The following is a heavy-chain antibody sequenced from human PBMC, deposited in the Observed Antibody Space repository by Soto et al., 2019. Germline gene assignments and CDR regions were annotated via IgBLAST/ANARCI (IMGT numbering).Heavy chain of an antibody. V-gene: IGHV4-31*03. Sequence: QVQLQESGPGLVKSSQTLSLTCTVSGGSISSGGYYWSWIRHHPGKGLEWIGYIYYSGSTSYNPSHKSRVTISVDTSKNQFSLKLSSVTAADTAVYYCARSSRATVTSFDYWGQGTLVTVSS. J-gene: IGHJ4*02. CDR3: ARSSRATVTSFDY. D-gene: IGHD4-17*01. CDR1: GGSISSGGYY. CDR2: IYYSGST.